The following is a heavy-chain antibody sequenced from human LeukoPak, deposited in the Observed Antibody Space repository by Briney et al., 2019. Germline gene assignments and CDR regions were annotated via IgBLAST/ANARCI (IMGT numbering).Heavy chain of an antibody. Sequence: PSGTLSLTCTVSGDSISSSSYYWGWIRQPPGKGLEWIGNIYNSGSTDYNPSLKSRVTISVDTSKNQFSLKLSSVTAADTAVYYCARNESSGYFDSWGQGTLVTVSS. V-gene: IGHV4-39*01. J-gene: IGHJ4*02. CDR1: GDSISSSSYY. CDR2: IYNSGST. CDR3: ARNESSGYFDS. D-gene: IGHD3-22*01.